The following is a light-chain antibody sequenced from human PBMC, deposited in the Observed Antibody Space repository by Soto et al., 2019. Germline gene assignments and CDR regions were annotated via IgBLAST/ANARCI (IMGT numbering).Light chain of an antibody. CDR3: CSYAGSFTYV. J-gene: IGLJ1*01. CDR2: DVS. CDR1: SSDVGNYNY. V-gene: IGLV2-11*01. Sequence: QSALTQPRSVSGSPGQSVTISCTGTSSDVGNYNYVSWWQQHPGKAPKLMIYDVSKRPSGVPDRFSGSKSGNTASLTISGLQAEDEADYYCCSYAGSFTYVFGTGTKATVL.